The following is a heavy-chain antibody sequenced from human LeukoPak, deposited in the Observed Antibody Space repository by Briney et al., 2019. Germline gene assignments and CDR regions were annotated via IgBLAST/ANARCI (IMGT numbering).Heavy chain of an antibody. D-gene: IGHD3-9*01. Sequence: GGSLRLSCAASGFTFSSYGMHWVRQAPGKGLEWVAVIWYDGSNKYYADSVKGRFTISRDNSKNTLYLQMNSLRAEDTAVYYCARDLLPYDTLNWFDPWGRGTLVTVSS. V-gene: IGHV3-33*01. CDR3: ARDLLPYDTLNWFDP. CDR1: GFTFSSYG. CDR2: IWYDGSNK. J-gene: IGHJ5*02.